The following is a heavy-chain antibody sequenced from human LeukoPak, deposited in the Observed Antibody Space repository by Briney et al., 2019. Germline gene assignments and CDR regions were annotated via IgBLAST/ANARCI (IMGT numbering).Heavy chain of an antibody. CDR2: ISSSGRLM. Sequence: GGSLRLSCAASGFTFSDYYINWIRQAPGKGREWVSHISSSGRLMQYADSVKGRFTITRDNAQNFMSLQMNSLKPEDTAVYYCARDTNNGLDVWGRGTTVTVSS. CDR1: GFTFSDYY. D-gene: IGHD1-20*01. V-gene: IGHV3-11*01. CDR3: ARDTNNGLDV. J-gene: IGHJ6*02.